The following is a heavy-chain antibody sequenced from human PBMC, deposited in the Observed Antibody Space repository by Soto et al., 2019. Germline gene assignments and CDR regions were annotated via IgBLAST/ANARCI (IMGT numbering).Heavy chain of an antibody. V-gene: IGHV1-2*04. CDR3: ARAAFLYFGAANCFDP. J-gene: IGHJ5*02. D-gene: IGHD3-10*01. CDR1: GYTFGANY. CDR2: INPNSGGT. Sequence: ASVKVSCKTSGYTFGANYIHWVRQAPGQGLEWMGWINPNSGGTKYAQKFQGWVTMTSDTSITTVYMELSRLRSDDTAIYYCARAAFLYFGAANCFDPWGQGTLVTVSS.